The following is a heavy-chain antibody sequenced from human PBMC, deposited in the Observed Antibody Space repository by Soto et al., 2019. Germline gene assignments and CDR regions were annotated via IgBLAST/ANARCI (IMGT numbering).Heavy chain of an antibody. CDR1: GFTFSSYW. V-gene: IGHV3-74*01. CDR3: ARVAISCISSSCYDDY. D-gene: IGHD2-2*01. Sequence: EVQLVESGGGLVQPGGSLRLSCAASGFTFSSYWMHWVRQAPGKGLVWVSRINSDGSSTNYADSVKGRFTISRDNAKNTLYLQMNSLRAEDTAAYYCARVAISCISSSCYDDYWGQGTLVTVSS. CDR2: INSDGSST. J-gene: IGHJ4*02.